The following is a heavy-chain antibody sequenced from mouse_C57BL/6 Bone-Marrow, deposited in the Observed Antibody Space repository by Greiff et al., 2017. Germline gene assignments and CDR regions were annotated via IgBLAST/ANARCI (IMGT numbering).Heavy chain of an antibody. CDR2: IYPGSGST. CDR1: GYTFTSYW. V-gene: IGHV1-55*01. Sequence: VQLQQPGAELVKPGASVKMSCKASGYTFTSYWITWVKQRPGQGLEWIGDIYPGSGSTNYNEKFKSKATLTVDTSSSTAYMQLSSLTSEDSAVYYCARGGYGNYEWYFDVWGTGTTVTVSS. CDR3: ARGGYGNYEWYFDV. J-gene: IGHJ1*03. D-gene: IGHD2-10*02.